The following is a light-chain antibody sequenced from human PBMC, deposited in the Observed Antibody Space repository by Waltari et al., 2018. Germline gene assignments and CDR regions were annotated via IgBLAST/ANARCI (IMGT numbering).Light chain of an antibody. V-gene: IGKV1-33*01. J-gene: IGKJ4*01. CDR2: DAS. Sequence: IQMTQSPSSLSASVGDRVTITCQASQDISKSLNWFQQKPGKAPKVLIYDASNLRTGVPSRFSGSGSGTHFTFTISSLQPEDIATYYCQHYANLPLTFGGGTNVDIK. CDR3: QHYANLPLT. CDR1: QDISKS.